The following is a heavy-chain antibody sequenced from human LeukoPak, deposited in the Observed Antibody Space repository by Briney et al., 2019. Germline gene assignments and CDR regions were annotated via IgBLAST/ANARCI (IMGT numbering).Heavy chain of an antibody. CDR2: IYWNDDK. Sequence: ESGPTLVKPTQTLTLTCTFSGFSLSTSGVGVGWIRQPPGKALEWLALIYWNDDKRYSPSLKSRLTITKDTSKDQVVLTMTNMDPVDTATYYCAHLADFWSGYFYFDYWGQGTLVTVSS. D-gene: IGHD3-3*01. CDR3: AHLADFWSGYFYFDY. CDR1: GFSLSTSGVG. V-gene: IGHV2-5*01. J-gene: IGHJ4*02.